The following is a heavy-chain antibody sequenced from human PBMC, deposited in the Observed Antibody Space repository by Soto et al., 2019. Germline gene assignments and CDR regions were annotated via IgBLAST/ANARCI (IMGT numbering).Heavy chain of an antibody. CDR3: ARGVSMGAYYYYYGMDV. Sequence: PSETLSLTCAVYGGSFSGYYWSWIRQPPGKGLEWIGEINHSGSTKYNPSLKKGVTISVDTSKNQFSLKLSSATAADTAVYYCARGVSMGAYYYYYGMDVWGQGTTVTVSS. CDR2: INHSGST. D-gene: IGHD3-16*01. J-gene: IGHJ6*02. V-gene: IGHV4-34*01. CDR1: GGSFSGYY.